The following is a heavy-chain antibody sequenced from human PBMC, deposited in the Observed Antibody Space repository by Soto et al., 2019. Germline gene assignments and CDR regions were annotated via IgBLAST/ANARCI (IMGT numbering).Heavy chain of an antibody. D-gene: IGHD6-19*01. Sequence: QVQLVESGGGVVQPGRSLRLSCAASGFTFSSYGMHWVRQAPGKGLEWVAVISYDGSNKYYADSVKGRFTISRDNSKNTLYLQMNGLGSEDAAVYYCAKDSVAGAFDYWGQGTLVTVSS. CDR2: ISYDGSNK. CDR3: AKDSVAGAFDY. V-gene: IGHV3-30*18. CDR1: GFTFSSYG. J-gene: IGHJ4*02.